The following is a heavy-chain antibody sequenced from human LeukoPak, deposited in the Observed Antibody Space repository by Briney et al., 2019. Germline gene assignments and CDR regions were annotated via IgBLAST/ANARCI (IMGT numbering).Heavy chain of an antibody. Sequence: GGSLRLSSAASGFTFSSYSMNWVRQAPGKGLEWVSSISSSSSYIYYADSVKGRFTISRDNAKNSLYLQMNSLRAEDTAVYYCARECSGGSCYRTVDYWGQGTLVTVSS. J-gene: IGHJ4*02. D-gene: IGHD2-15*01. V-gene: IGHV3-21*01. CDR3: ARECSGGSCYRTVDY. CDR2: ISSSSSYI. CDR1: GFTFSSYS.